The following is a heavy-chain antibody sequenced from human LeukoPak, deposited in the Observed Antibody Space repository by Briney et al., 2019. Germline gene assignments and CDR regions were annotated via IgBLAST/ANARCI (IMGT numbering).Heavy chain of an antibody. Sequence: GGSLRLSCAASGFTFSSNHMSWVRQAPGKGLEWVSVIYSGGSTDYSDSVKGRFTISRDNLKNTLYLQMNTLRAEDTAVYYCARGPAGYNWGQGTLVTVSS. CDR2: IYSGGST. CDR3: ARGPAGYN. D-gene: IGHD1-1*01. J-gene: IGHJ4*02. CDR1: GFTFSSNH. V-gene: IGHV3-53*01.